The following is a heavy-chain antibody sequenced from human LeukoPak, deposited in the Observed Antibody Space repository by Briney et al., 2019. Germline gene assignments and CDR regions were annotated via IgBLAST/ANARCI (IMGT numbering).Heavy chain of an antibody. V-gene: IGHV4-31*03. CDR3: ARGGWVTSFVES. CDR1: GGSLSSGGYH. J-gene: IGHJ4*02. D-gene: IGHD2-21*02. Sequence: PSETLSLTCTVSGGSLSSGGYHWSWIRQQPGKGLESIAYMYHNGRPYYSPSLQSRVTISVDTSKNQFSLKLSSVTAADTAIYYCARGGWVTSFVESWGQGTQVTVSS. CDR2: MYHNGRP.